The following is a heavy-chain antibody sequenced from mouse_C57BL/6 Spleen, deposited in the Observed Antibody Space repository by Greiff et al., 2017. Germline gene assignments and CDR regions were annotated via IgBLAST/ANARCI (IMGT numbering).Heavy chain of an antibody. Sequence: VKLVESGAELVRPGASVTLSCKASGYTFTDYELHWVKQTPVHGLEWIGAIDPETGGTAYNQKFKGKAILTADKSSSTAYMELRSLTSEDSAVYYCTRFTTVVASFYYFDYWGQGTTLTVSS. CDR3: TRFTTVVASFYYFDY. V-gene: IGHV1-15*01. CDR2: IDPETGGT. J-gene: IGHJ2*01. D-gene: IGHD1-1*01. CDR1: GYTFTDYE.